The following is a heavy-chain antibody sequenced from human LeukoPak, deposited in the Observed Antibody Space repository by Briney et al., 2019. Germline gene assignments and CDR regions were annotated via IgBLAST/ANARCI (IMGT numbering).Heavy chain of an antibody. D-gene: IGHD2-2*01. CDR1: GFTFSNAW. Sequence: GGSLRLSCAASGFTFSNAWMSWVRQAPGKGLEWVGRIKGKTDGGTTDYAAPVKGRFTISRDDSKNTLYLQMNSLKTEDTAVYYCTTGKSSTSPRFDYWGQGTLVTVSS. J-gene: IGHJ4*02. CDR2: IKGKTDGGTT. V-gene: IGHV3-15*01. CDR3: TTGKSSTSPRFDY.